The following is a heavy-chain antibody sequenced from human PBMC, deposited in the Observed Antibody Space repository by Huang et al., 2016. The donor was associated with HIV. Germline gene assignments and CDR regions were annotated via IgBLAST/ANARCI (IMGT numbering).Heavy chain of an antibody. V-gene: IGHV4-34*01. CDR1: GGSFSNYY. J-gene: IGHJ6*02. D-gene: IGHD3-9*01. CDR3: ARGAVRYFDRGGTRYYGMDV. Sequence: QVQLQQWGAGLLKPSETLSLSCAVYGGSFSNYYWSWIRQPPGKGLEWIGEIIHSGSTNSSPSLKGRVTISGDTSKNQFSLKLSSVTAADTAVYYWARGAVRYFDRGGTRYYGMDVWGQGTTVTVSS. CDR2: IIHSGST.